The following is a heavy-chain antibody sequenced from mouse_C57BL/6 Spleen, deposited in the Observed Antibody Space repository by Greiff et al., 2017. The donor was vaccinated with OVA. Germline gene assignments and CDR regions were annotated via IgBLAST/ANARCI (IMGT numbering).Heavy chain of an antibody. V-gene: IGHV1-69*01. CDR1: GYTFTSYW. Sequence: QVQLKQPGAELVMPGASVKLSCKASGYTFTSYWMHWVKQRPGQGLEWIGEIDPSDSYTNYNQKFKGKSTLTVDKSSSTAYMQLSSLTSEDSAVYYCAITTVGYCDYWGQGTTLTVSS. CDR2: IDPSDSYT. CDR3: AITTVGYCDY. J-gene: IGHJ2*01. D-gene: IGHD1-1*01.